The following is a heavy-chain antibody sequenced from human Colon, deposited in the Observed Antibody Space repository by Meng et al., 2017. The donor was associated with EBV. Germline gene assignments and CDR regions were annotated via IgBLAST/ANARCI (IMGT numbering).Heavy chain of an antibody. CDR1: GGSFSGYY. V-gene: IGHV4-34*01. D-gene: IGHD1-26*01. CDR2: INHSGST. Sequence: VQLQPWGARLLKPSGTLSRTCAVYGGSFSGYYWSWIRQPPGKGLEWIGEINHSGSTNYNPSLKSRVTISVDTSKKQFSLKLSSVTAADTAVYYCARGPGGSYYLYYFDYWGQGTLVTVSS. J-gene: IGHJ4*02. CDR3: ARGPGGSYYLYYFDY.